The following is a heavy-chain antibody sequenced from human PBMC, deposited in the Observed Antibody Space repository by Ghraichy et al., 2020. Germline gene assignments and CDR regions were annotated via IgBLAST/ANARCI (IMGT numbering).Heavy chain of an antibody. CDR2: IYYSGST. CDR1: GGSISSYY. D-gene: IGHD6-6*01. V-gene: IGHV4-59*01. CDR3: ARSLGSARWSPSDY. J-gene: IGHJ4*02. Sequence: SETLSLTCTVSGGSISSYYWSWIRQPPGKGLEWIGYIYYSGSTNYNPSLKSRVTISVDTSKNQFSLKLSSVTAADTAVYYCARSLGSARWSPSDYWGQGTLVTVSP.